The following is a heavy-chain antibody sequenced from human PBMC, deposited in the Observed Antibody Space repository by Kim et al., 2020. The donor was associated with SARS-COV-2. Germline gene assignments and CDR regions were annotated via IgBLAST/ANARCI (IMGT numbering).Heavy chain of an antibody. CDR3: ARDRIPRRGMLRDDP. D-gene: IGHD2-8*01. Sequence: GGSLRLSCAASGFTFSDYYMSWIRQAPGKGLEWVSYISSSSSYTNYADSVKGRFTISRDNAKNSLYLQMNSLRAEDTAVYYCARDRIPRRGMLRDDPWGQGTLVTVSS. CDR1: GFTFSDYY. CDR2: ISSSSSYT. J-gene: IGHJ5*02. V-gene: IGHV3-11*06.